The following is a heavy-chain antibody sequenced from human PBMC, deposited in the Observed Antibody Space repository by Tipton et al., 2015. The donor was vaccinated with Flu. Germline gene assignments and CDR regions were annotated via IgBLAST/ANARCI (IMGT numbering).Heavy chain of an antibody. V-gene: IGHV4-59*01. CDR1: GGSISSYY. CDR2: IYYSGST. CDR3: ARGYCSGGNCYNAFDI. D-gene: IGHD2-15*01. Sequence: TLSLTCTVSGGSISSYYWSWLRQPPGKGLEWIGYIYYSGSTNYNPSLKSRVTTSVDTSKNQFSLKLSSVTAADTAVYYCARGYCSGGNCYNAFDIWGQGTMVTVSS. J-gene: IGHJ3*02.